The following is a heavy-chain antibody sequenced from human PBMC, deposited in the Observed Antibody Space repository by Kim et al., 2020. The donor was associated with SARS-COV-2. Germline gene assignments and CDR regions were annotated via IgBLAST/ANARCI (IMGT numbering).Heavy chain of an antibody. V-gene: IGHV4-59*08. CDR1: GGSISGSY. J-gene: IGHJ3*01. D-gene: IGHD6-19*01. CDR2: IYDTGSA. Sequence: SETLSLTCTVSGGSISGSYWNWVRQPPGTGLEWVGYIYDTGSATSNPSPKRRSPISRYTSTTHFPLNLIPMTTTATAASYYSCLRGLAVAF. CDR3: SCLRGLAVAF.